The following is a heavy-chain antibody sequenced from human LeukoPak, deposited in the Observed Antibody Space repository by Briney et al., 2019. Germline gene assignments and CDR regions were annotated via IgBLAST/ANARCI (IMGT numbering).Heavy chain of an antibody. V-gene: IGHV3-9*01. CDR3: AKDLEKGGYSYGGRGYGAFDI. CDR2: ISWNSGSI. D-gene: IGHD5-18*01. J-gene: IGHJ3*02. Sequence: GGSLRLSCAASGFTFDDYAMHWVRQAPGKGLEWVSGISWNSGSIGYADSVKGRFTISRDNAKNSLYLQMNSLRAEDTALYYCAKDLEKGGYSYGGRGYGAFDIWGQGTMVTVSS. CDR1: GFTFDDYA.